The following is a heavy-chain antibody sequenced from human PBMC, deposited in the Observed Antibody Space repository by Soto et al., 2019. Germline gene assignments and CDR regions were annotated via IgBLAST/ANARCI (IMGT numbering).Heavy chain of an antibody. D-gene: IGHD2-2*01. CDR1: GFTSIAHW. V-gene: IGHV3-74*03. Sequence: EVQLVESGGDLVRPGGSPILSCAASGFTSIAHWMHWVRQVPGKGLDWVSLINPDGGSSAYADSVKGRFPISRYNAKNTLYLQMTGLRAEDTAVYYCAREAGYCSRTSCYRRAFDPWGQGTTVTVSS. CDR2: INPDGGSS. CDR3: AREAGYCSRTSCYRRAFDP. J-gene: IGHJ3*01.